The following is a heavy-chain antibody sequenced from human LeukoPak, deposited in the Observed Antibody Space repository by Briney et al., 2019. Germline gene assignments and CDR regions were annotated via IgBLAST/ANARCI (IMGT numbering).Heavy chain of an antibody. CDR1: GFTFSSYA. CDR3: ASPRGYSYGYNYYGMDV. V-gene: IGHV3-30-3*01. Sequence: GGSLRLSCAASGFTFSSYAMHWVRQAPGKGLEWVAVISYDGSNKYYAGSVKGRFTISRDNSKNTLYLQMNSLRAEDTAVYYCASPRGYSYGYNYYGMDVWGQGTTVTVSS. D-gene: IGHD5-18*01. J-gene: IGHJ6*02. CDR2: ISYDGSNK.